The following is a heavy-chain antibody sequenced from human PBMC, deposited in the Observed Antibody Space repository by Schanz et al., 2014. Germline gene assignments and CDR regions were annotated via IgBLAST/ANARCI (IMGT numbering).Heavy chain of an antibody. V-gene: IGHV4-4*02. CDR3: ARRDRGGSSWYSYWFDP. D-gene: IGHD6-13*01. CDR1: GASVSSDNW. J-gene: IGHJ5*02. CDR2: IYYSGST. Sequence: QVQLEESGAGLVKPSGTLSLTCAVSGASVSSDNWWNWVRQPPGKGLEWIGYIYYSGSTKYNPSLKSRVPISIAPPKTQFSRKLGSVTAADTAVYYCARRDRGGSSWYSYWFDPWGQGTLVTVSS.